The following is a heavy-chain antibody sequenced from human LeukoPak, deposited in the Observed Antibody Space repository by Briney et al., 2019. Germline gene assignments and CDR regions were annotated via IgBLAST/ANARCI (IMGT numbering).Heavy chain of an antibody. J-gene: IGHJ6*03. CDR1: GFTFDDYA. CDR3: ARVDYRGGGYFMDV. D-gene: IGHD4-11*01. CDR2: ISSSATYR. Sequence: GGSLRLSCAASGFTFDDYAMHWVRQAPGKGLEWVSSISSSATYRYYADSVNGRFTIPRDDPKNSLYLQMNSLRAEDTAVYYCARVDYRGGGYFMDVWGRGTPVTVSS. V-gene: IGHV3-21*01.